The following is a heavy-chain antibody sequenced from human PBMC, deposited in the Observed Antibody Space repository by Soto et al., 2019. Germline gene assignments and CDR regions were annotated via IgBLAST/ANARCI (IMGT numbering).Heavy chain of an antibody. V-gene: IGHV3-11*01. CDR3: ARDPTMRGYFHFDP. Sequence: KSGGSLRLACAASGFLFSDHYMTWIRQAPGKGPEWISYISSTTIYYADSVRGRFTVSRDHAKNSLHLQMNSLRAEDTAIYYCARDPTMRGYFHFDPWGQGTLVTVSS. D-gene: IGHD2-15*01. J-gene: IGHJ5*02. CDR2: ISSTTI. CDR1: GFLFSDHY.